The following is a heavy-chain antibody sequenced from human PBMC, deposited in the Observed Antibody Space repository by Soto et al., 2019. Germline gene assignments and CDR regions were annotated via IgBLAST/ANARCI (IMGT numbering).Heavy chain of an antibody. CDR2: IIPIFGTA. CDR3: ARGDLSCSSTSCPPLYYYYYGMDV. V-gene: IGHV1-69*01. J-gene: IGHJ6*02. CDR1: GGTFSSYA. Sequence: QVQLVQSGAEVKKPGSSVKVSCKASGGTFSSYAISWVRQAPGQGLEWMGGIIPIFGTANYAQKLQGRVTITADESTSTAYMELSSLRSEDTAVYYCARGDLSCSSTSCPPLYYYYYGMDVWGQGTTVTVSS. D-gene: IGHD2-2*01.